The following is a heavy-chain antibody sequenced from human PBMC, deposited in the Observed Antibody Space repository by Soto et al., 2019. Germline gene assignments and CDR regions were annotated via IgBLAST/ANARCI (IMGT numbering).Heavy chain of an antibody. CDR1: GDSVSSPYY. V-gene: IGHV4-4*02. D-gene: IGHD6-19*01. J-gene: IGHJ5*02. CDR2: VFHTGTP. Sequence: QVQLQESGPGLVKPSGTLSLTCAVSGDSVSSPYYWCWVRQPPGKGLEWIGEVFHTGTPSYNPSLRSRVTISMDKAIHQFSLDLSSVTAADTAVYYCARSAGWYAVHAWGPGTLVIVSS. CDR3: ARSAGWYAVHA.